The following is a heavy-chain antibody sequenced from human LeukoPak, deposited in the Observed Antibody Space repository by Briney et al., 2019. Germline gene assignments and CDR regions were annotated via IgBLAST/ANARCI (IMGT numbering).Heavy chain of an antibody. J-gene: IGHJ5*02. CDR2: IYTSGST. Sequence: PSETLSLTCTVSGGSISSGSYYWSWIRQPAGKGLEWIGRIYTSGSTYYNPSLKSRVNISVDTSKNQFSLKLTSVTAADTAVYYCARSQFYGSGSYQGRWFDPWGQGTLVTVSS. V-gene: IGHV4-61*02. CDR3: ARSQFYGSGSYQGRWFDP. D-gene: IGHD3-10*01. CDR1: GGSISSGSYY.